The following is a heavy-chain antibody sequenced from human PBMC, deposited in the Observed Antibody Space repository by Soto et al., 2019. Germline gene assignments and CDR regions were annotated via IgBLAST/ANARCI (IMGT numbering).Heavy chain of an antibody. J-gene: IGHJ4*02. CDR3: TTENEDTAMVTPR. Sequence: EVQLVESGGGLVKPGGSLRLSCAASGFTFSNAWMSWVRQAPGKGLEWVGRIKSKTDGGTTDYAAPVKGRFTISRDDSKNTLYLQMNSLKTEDTAVYYCTTENEDTAMVTPRWGLGTLVTVSS. CDR1: GFTFSNAW. CDR2: IKSKTDGGTT. V-gene: IGHV3-15*01. D-gene: IGHD5-18*01.